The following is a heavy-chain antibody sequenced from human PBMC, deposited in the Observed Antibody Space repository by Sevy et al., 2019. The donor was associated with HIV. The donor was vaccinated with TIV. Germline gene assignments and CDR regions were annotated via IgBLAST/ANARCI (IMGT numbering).Heavy chain of an antibody. CDR2: IYPDDSET. CDR1: GYSFTDHW. J-gene: IGHJ4*02. D-gene: IGHD3-22*01. Sequence: GESLKISCKGSGYSFTDHWIGWVRQKPGKGLEWMGIIYPDDSETRYSPSFQGQVTFSADKSINTAYLLWSRLKASDTAMYYCATSRSGYLDSSGYYIYWGQGTLVTVSS. CDR3: ATSRSGYLDSSGYYIY. V-gene: IGHV5-51*01.